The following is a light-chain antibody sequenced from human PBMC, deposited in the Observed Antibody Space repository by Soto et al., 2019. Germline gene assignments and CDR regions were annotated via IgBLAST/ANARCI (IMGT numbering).Light chain of an antibody. CDR3: QQYDNLPLT. CDR2: DAS. Sequence: DIQMTPSPSSLSASVGDRVTITCQASQDISNYLNWYQQKPGKAPKLLIYDASNLETGGPSRFSGSGSGTDFTFTISSLQPEDIATYYCQQYDNLPLTFGGGTKVDI. CDR1: QDISNY. J-gene: IGKJ4*01. V-gene: IGKV1-33*01.